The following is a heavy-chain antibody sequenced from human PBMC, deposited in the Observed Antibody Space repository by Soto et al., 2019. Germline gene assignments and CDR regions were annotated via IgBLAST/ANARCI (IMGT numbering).Heavy chain of an antibody. D-gene: IGHD6-19*01. J-gene: IGHJ4*02. CDR2: ISANSDPI. CDR1: GFTFSAYS. Sequence: EVQLVESGGGLVQPGGSLRLSCATSGFTFSAYSMNWVRQAPGRGLEWIAYISANSDPIHYGDSVRGRFSISRDNALNAVLAQMNRLRDAGTAVYYWARKQSSWRNLYVDYLGPGTLV. CDR3: ARKQSSWRNLYVDY. V-gene: IGHV3-48*02.